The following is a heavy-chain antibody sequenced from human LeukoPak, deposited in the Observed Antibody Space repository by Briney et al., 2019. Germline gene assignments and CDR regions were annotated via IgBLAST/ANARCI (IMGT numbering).Heavy chain of an antibody. CDR1: GGSISSYY. V-gene: IGHV4-59*06. Sequence: SETLSLTCTVSGGSISSYYWSWIRQHPGKGLEWIGYISYSGNTYYNPSLKSRISISVDTSKNQFSLKLNSLTVADTAVYYCASSGSRGFDCWGQGTLVTVSS. J-gene: IGHJ4*02. CDR2: ISYSGNT. D-gene: IGHD1-26*01. CDR3: ASSGSRGFDC.